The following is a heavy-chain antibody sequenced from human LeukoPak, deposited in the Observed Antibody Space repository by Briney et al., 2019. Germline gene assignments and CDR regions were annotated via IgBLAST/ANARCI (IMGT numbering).Heavy chain of an antibody. J-gene: IGHJ4*02. V-gene: IGHV3-30*03. D-gene: IGHD6-19*01. CDR1: GFTFSSYE. CDR2: ISHDGTNK. CDR3: ARDLDGTGWYYFES. Sequence: GGSLRLSCAASGFTFSSYEMNWVRQAPGKGLEWVAVISHDGTNKYYTDSLRGRFIVSRDNSKNTLYLQMNTLKMDDTAVYYCARDLDGTGWYYFESWGQGTPVTVSS.